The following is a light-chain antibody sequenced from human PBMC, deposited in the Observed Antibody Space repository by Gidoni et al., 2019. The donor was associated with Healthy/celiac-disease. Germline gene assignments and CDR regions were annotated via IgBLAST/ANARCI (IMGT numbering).Light chain of an antibody. CDR1: NIGSKS. CDR3: QVWDSSSDHRGVV. CDR2: DDS. V-gene: IGLV3-21*02. Sequence: SYVLTQPPSVSVAPGQTARITCGGNNIGSKSVHWYQQKPGQAPVLVVYDDSDRPSGILERFSGSNSGNTATLTISRVEAGDEADYYCQVWDSSSDHRGVVFGGGTKLTVL. J-gene: IGLJ2*01.